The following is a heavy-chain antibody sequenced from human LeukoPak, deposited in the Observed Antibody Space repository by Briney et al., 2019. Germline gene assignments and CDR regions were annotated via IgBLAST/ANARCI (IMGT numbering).Heavy chain of an antibody. Sequence: ASVKVSCKASGYTFTSYYMHWVRQAPGQGLEWMGIINPSGGSTNYAQKLQGRVTMTTDTSTSTAYMELRSLRSDDTAVYYCARDRPLPPTYSSSWNWFDPWGQGTLVTVSS. J-gene: IGHJ5*02. CDR3: ARDRPLPPTYSSSWNWFDP. CDR1: GYTFTSYY. D-gene: IGHD6-13*01. V-gene: IGHV1-46*01. CDR2: INPSGGST.